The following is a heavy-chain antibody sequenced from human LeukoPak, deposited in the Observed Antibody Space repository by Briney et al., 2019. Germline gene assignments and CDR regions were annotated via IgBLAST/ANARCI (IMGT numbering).Heavy chain of an antibody. J-gene: IGHJ6*03. CDR1: GFTFSSYA. D-gene: IGHD2/OR15-2a*01. CDR3: AGSVSDYFMYYYYMDV. Sequence: GGSLRLSCAASGFTFSSYAMSWVRQAPGRGLEWVSPINAGGGSTTYADSVKGRFTISRDNSKNTLYLQMNSLRAEDTAVYYCAGSVSDYFMYYYYMDVWGKGTTVTVSS. V-gene: IGHV3-23*01. CDR2: INAGGGST.